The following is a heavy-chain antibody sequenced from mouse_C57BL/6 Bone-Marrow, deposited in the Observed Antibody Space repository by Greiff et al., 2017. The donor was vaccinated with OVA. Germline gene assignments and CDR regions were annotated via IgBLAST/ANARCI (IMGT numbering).Heavy chain of an antibody. V-gene: IGHV1-74*01. CDR3: AMGGYYVGFAY. CDR1: GYTFTSYW. J-gene: IGHJ3*01. D-gene: IGHD2-3*01. CDR2: IHPSDSDT. Sequence: QVQLQQSGAELVKPGASVKVSCKASGYTFTSYWMHWVKQRPGQGLEWIGRIHPSDSDTNYNQKFKGKATLTVDKSSSTAYMQLSSLTSEDSAVYYCAMGGYYVGFAYWGQGTLVTVSA.